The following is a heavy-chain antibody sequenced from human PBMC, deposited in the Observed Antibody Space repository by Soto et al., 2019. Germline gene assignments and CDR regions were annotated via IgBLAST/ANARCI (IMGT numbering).Heavy chain of an antibody. CDR3: GRVSTFYYDGSGYSRLPWFAP. V-gene: IGHV1-46*01. CDR1: GYTFTSYY. Sequence: ASVKVSCKASGYTFTSYYMHWVRQAPGQGLEWMGIINPSGGSTSYAQKFQGRVTMTRDTSTSTVYMELSSLRSEDTAVYYCGRVSTFYYDGSGYSRLPWFAPGGQGPLVPVPS. D-gene: IGHD3-22*01. J-gene: IGHJ5*02. CDR2: INPSGGST.